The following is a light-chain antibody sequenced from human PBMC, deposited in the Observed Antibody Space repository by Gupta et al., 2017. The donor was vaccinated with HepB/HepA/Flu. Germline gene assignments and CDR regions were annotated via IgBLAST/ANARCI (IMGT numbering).Light chain of an antibody. CDR3: ATWDDSLNGVV. J-gene: IGLJ2*01. V-gene: IGLV1-44*01. CDR2: SNN. CDR1: SSNIGSNT. Sequence: QSVLTQPPSASGTPGQRVTFSCSGSSSNIGSNTVNWYRQFPGTAPTLLMYSNNQRPSGVPDRFSGSKSGTSASLAISGLQSEDEAYYYCATWDDSLNGVVFGGGTKLTVL.